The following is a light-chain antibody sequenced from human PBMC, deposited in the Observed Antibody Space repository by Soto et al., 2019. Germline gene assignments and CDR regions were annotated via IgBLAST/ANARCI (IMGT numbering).Light chain of an antibody. V-gene: IGLV2-11*01. Sequence: QSALTQPRSVSGSPRHSVTISCTGTSSDVGGYSYVSWYQQHPGKAPKLMISDVSKRPSGVPDRFSGYKFGNTASLTISGLQAEDEADYYCGSYAGAFTYVFGSGTKLTVL. J-gene: IGLJ1*01. CDR1: SSDVGGYSY. CDR3: GSYAGAFTYV. CDR2: DVS.